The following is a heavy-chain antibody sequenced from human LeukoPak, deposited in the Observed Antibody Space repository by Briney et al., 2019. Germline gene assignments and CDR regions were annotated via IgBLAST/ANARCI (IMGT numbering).Heavy chain of an antibody. CDR1: GFTVSSNY. CDR2: IYSGGST. D-gene: IGHD3-10*01. CDR3: ARVGYYGSGSYYNFYYYYYMDV. Sequence: GGSLRLSCAASGFTVSSNYMSWVRQAPGKGLEWVSVIYSGGSTYYADSVKGRFTISRDNSKNTLYLQMNSLRAEDTAVYYCARVGYYGSGSYYNFYYYYYMDVWGKGTTVTISS. J-gene: IGHJ6*03. V-gene: IGHV3-66*01.